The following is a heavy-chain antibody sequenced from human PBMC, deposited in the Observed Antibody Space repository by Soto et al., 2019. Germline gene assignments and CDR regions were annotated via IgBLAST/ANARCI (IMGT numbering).Heavy chain of an antibody. D-gene: IGHD6-13*01. CDR3: ARTPHPTGVAAAGPNWFDP. J-gene: IGHJ5*02. Sequence: GASVKVSCKASGGTFSSYAISWVRQAPGQGLEWMGGIIPIFGTANYAQKFKGRVTITADESTSTAYMELSSLRSEDTAVYYCARTPHPTGVAAAGPNWFDPWGQRTLVTVSS. CDR1: GGTFSSYA. CDR2: IIPIFGTA. V-gene: IGHV1-69*13.